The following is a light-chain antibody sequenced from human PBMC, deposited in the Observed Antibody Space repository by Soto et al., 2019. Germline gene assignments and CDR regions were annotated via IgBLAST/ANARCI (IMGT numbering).Light chain of an antibody. CDR3: QQFDYLIT. CDR1: QTISGNY. V-gene: IGKV3-20*01. J-gene: IGKJ5*01. Sequence: EIELTQSPGTLSLSPGERATLSCRASQTISGNYVAWYQQKTGQAPRLLIYGASSRATGIPDRFSGSGSGTDFTLTITRLEPEDFAVYYCQQFDYLITFGQGTRLEIK. CDR2: GAS.